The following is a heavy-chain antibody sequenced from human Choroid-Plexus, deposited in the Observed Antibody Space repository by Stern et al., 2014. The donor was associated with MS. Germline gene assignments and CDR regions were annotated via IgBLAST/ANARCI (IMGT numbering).Heavy chain of an antibody. CDR2: VSYDGSNK. CDR1: GFTFGSCA. V-gene: IGHV3-30*18. CDR3: AKDRQYLTYFFDH. Sequence: DQLVESGGGVVQPGRPLRLSCVASGFTFGSCAMHWVRQALGKGLEWGAGVSYDGSNKYYADSVKGRFTISRDNSQNTLYMQMSSLRPEDTAVYYCAKDRQYLTYFFDHWGQGSLVTVSS. D-gene: IGHD2/OR15-2a*01. J-gene: IGHJ5*02.